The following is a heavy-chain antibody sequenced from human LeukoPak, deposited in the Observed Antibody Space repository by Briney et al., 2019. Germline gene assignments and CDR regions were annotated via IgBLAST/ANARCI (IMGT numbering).Heavy chain of an antibody. Sequence: SETLSLTCTVSGGSISSGGYYWSWIRQHPGKGLEWIGYIYYSGSTYYNPSLKSRVTISVDTPKNQFSLKLSSVTAADTAVYYCARELRRGYSGYDSWGQGTLVTVSS. D-gene: IGHD5-12*01. CDR3: ARELRRGYSGYDS. CDR1: GGSISSGGYY. J-gene: IGHJ5*02. CDR2: IYYSGST. V-gene: IGHV4-31*03.